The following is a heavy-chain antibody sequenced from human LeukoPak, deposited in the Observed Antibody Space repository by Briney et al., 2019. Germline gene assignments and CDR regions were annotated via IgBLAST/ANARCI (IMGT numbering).Heavy chain of an antibody. CDR2: ITPMLGNS. J-gene: IGHJ4*02. D-gene: IGHD3-10*01. CDR1: GGSLHNYI. V-gene: IGHV1-69*02. CDR3: ATSQPSSVRGIVPPFDR. Sequence: PGASVKVSCKASGGSLHNYIISWLRQAPGQGPQWMGRITPMLGNSFSPLNFRDRVTITADRSSTTAFMEVRGLRFEDTAVYYCATSQPSSVRGIVPPFDRWGQGTLVTVSS.